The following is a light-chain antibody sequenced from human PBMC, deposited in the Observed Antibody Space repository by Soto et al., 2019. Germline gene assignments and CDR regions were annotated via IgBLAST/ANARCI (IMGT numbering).Light chain of an antibody. V-gene: IGLV2-14*01. CDR1: SSDVGGYKF. CDR3: GSYTGSIYV. Sequence: ALTQPASVSGSPGQSITISCTGTSSDVGGYKFVSWYQQHPGKAPKLMIYGVSNRPSGVSSRFSGSKSGNTASLTISGLQAEDEADYYCGSYTGSIYVFGTGTKVTVL. CDR2: GVS. J-gene: IGLJ1*01.